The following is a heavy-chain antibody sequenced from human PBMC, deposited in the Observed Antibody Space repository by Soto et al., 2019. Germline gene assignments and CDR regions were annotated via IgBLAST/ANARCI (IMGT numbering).Heavy chain of an antibody. CDR1: GFPFSDHA. Sequence: GGSLRLSCAASGFPFSDHAMHWVRQTPGKGLEWVSAITGRGDSTYYADSVKGRFTISRDNSKSTLYLQMMSLRAEDTAVYYCAKDQGRIVTATRELDYWGQGTLVTVSS. CDR3: AKDQGRIVTATRELDY. V-gene: IGHV3-23*01. J-gene: IGHJ4*02. D-gene: IGHD1-26*01. CDR2: ITGRGDST.